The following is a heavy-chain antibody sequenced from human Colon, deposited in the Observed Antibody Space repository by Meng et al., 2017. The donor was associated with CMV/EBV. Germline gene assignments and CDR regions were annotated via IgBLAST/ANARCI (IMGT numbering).Heavy chain of an antibody. CDR1: VYTFTGYF. CDR3: ASLSGGDFDY. CDR2: INPITGGT. Sequence: VLLVQSVPEVKKPGASVKVTCKASVYTFTGYFMYWMRQAPGQGLEWLGVINPITGGTNYAQKFQGRVTMTRDTSMNTAYMELSRLRSDDTAVYYCASLSGGDFDYWGQGTLVTVSS. J-gene: IGHJ4*02. D-gene: IGHD1-26*01. V-gene: IGHV1-2*02.